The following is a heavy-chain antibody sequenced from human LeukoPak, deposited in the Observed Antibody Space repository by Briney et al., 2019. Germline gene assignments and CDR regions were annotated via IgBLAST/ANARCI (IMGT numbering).Heavy chain of an antibody. D-gene: IGHD3-3*01. CDR1: GFTFSGFW. CDR3: ARGPNFTIFGVVTLYFDY. Sequence: PGGSLRLSCAVSGFTFSGFWMSWSRQAPGKGLEWVASINSDGSEGYYADVVKGRFTISRDNAKNSLYLQINSLRAEDTAVYYCARGPNFTIFGVVTLYFDYWGQGTLVTVSS. J-gene: IGHJ4*02. CDR2: INSDGSEG. V-gene: IGHV3-7*03.